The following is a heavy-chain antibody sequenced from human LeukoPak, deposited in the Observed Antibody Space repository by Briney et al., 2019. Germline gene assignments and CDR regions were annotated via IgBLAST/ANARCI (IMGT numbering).Heavy chain of an antibody. J-gene: IGHJ3*02. D-gene: IGHD2-2*03. V-gene: IGHV1-69*13. CDR3: ARVGYCISPDCFLGAFDI. CDR2: VIPIFGTA. CDR1: GGTFSTYA. Sequence: ASVKVSCKPSGGTFSTYAISWVRQAPGQGLEWMEGVIPIFGTAKYAQKLQGRVTITADESTSPAYMEVSSLRSEDTAVYFCARVGYCISPDCFLGAFDIWGQATLVTVSS.